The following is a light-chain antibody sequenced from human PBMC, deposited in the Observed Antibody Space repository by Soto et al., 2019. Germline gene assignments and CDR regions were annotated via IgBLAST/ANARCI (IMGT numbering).Light chain of an antibody. CDR1: QSVSNK. CDR3: QQHHICPQT. J-gene: IGKJ1*01. Sequence: EVVMTQSLATLSVSTGERATLSCRASQSVSNKLAWYQQKPGQAPRLLIYDVSTRATGIPARFSGSGSGTEFTLTISSLQSEDFAVYCCQQHHICPQTFGLGTKVDI. V-gene: IGKV3-15*01. CDR2: DVS.